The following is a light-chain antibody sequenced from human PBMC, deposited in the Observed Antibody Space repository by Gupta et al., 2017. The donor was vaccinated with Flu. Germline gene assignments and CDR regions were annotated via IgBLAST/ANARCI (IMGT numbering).Light chain of an antibody. CDR1: SSDVGGYNY. CDR3: SSDTSSSPLV. Sequence: QSALTQPASVSGSPGQSITISCTGTSSDVGGYNYVSWYQQHPDKAPKLMIYEVRNRPAGVANRFSGSKSGNTASLTISGRQAEDEGDYYCSSDTSSSPLVFGTGTKVTVL. J-gene: IGLJ1*01. V-gene: IGLV2-14*01. CDR2: EVR.